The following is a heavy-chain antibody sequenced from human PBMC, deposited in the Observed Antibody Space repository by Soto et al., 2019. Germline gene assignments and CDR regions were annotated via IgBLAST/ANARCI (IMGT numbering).Heavy chain of an antibody. D-gene: IGHD6-19*01. V-gene: IGHV3-30-3*01. CDR3: ATETGIAVAGTFQNWFDP. CDR1: GFTFSSYA. J-gene: IGHJ5*02. Sequence: QVQLVASGGGVVQPGRSLRLSCAASGFTFSSYAMHWVRQAPGKGLEWVAVISYDGSNKYYADSVKGRFTISRDNSKNTLYLQMNSLRAEDTAVYYCATETGIAVAGTFQNWFDPWGQGTLVTVSS. CDR2: ISYDGSNK.